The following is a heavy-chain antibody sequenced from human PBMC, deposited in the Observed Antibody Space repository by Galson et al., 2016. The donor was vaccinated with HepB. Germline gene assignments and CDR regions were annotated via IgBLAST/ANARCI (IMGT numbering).Heavy chain of an antibody. CDR1: GYSFTSYW. CDR3: ARQREEYQLLWGSFDY. D-gene: IGHD2-2*01. J-gene: IGHJ4*02. Sequence: QSGAEVKKPGESLKISCKGSGYSFTSYWIGWVRQMPGKGLEWMGIIYPGDSDTRYSPSFQGQVTISADKSISTAYLQWSSLKASDTAIYYCARQREEYQLLWGSFDYWGQGTLVTVSS. V-gene: IGHV5-51*01. CDR2: IYPGDSDT.